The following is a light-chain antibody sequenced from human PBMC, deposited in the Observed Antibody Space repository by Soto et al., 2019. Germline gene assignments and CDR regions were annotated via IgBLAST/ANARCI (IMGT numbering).Light chain of an antibody. CDR1: SSDVGDGDF. V-gene: IGLV2-14*01. J-gene: IGLJ3*02. CDR3: CSYTRSYTWV. Sequence: QSVLTQPASVSGSPRQSITISCTGTSSDVGDGDFVSWYQQRPGNDPKLMIYKVSNRPSGVSNRFSGSKSGNTASLTISGLPAEDEADYYCCSYTRSYTWVFGGGIKVTVL. CDR2: KVS.